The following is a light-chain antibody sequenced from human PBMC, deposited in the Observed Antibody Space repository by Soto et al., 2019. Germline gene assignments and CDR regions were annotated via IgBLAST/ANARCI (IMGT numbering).Light chain of an antibody. CDR2: EVT. V-gene: IGLV2-14*01. CDR3: SSYTGSSTPV. J-gene: IGLJ1*01. Sequence: QSALTQPRSVSGSPGQSITISCTGTSSDVGGYNYVSWYQQHPGKAPKLMIYEVTKRPSGVSDRFSGSKSGNTASLTISGLQAEDEADYYCSSYTGSSTPVLGTGTKLTVL. CDR1: SSDVGGYNY.